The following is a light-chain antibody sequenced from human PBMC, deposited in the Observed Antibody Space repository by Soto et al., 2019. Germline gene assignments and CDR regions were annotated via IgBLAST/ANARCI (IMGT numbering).Light chain of an antibody. CDR3: QQDNSYPYT. CDR1: ENIKSW. J-gene: IGKJ2*01. Sequence: DIQMTQSPSTLSASVGDRVTIACRASENIKSWLAWSQQQPGKAPKLLIYKASSLQSGVPSRFSGSGSGTEFTLTISSLQADDFATYYCQQDNSYPYTFGQGTRLEIK. CDR2: KAS. V-gene: IGKV1-5*03.